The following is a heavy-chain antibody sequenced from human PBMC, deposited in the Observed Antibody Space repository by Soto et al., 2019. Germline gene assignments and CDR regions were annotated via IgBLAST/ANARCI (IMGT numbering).Heavy chain of an antibody. CDR1: GGFISSAVYR. CDR2: IYYNGRA. V-gene: IGHV4-30-4*01. D-gene: IGHD3-10*01. CDR3: VREGSGSHQDWFDP. J-gene: IGHJ5*02. Sequence: SETLSLTCTVSGGFISSAVYRWSWIRQPPGKGLEWIGHIYYNGRASYNPSLKSRVTISVDTAKNQFSLKLRSVTAADTAVYYCVREGSGSHQDWFDPWGQGTLVTVSS.